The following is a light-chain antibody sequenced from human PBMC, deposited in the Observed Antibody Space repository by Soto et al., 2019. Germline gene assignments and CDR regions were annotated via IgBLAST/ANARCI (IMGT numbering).Light chain of an antibody. V-gene: IGKV3-20*01. Sequence: EVVLTQSPGTLSLSPGESATLSCRASETISSNFLAWYQQKTGQAPRLLIFGTSTRATGIPDKFIGSGSGTDFTLTIRRLEPEDFAVYYCQQYGRSPFNFGPGTKVDIQ. CDR1: ETISSNF. CDR3: QQYGRSPFN. J-gene: IGKJ3*01. CDR2: GTS.